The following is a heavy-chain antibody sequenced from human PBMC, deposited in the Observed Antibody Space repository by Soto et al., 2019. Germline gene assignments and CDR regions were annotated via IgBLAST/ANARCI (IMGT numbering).Heavy chain of an antibody. J-gene: IGHJ4*02. CDR3: ATGGRGYRSAPRFYFEF. V-gene: IGHV1-69*12. Sequence: QVQLVQSGAEVKKPGSSVKVTCKASGGTFSSNAISWVRQAPGQGLEWMGGIIPIFGTAHYAQKFQGRVTNTADESTSTASMELSSLKSEDTAVYYCATGGRGYRSAPRFYFEFWGQGTLVTVSS. CDR2: IIPIFGTA. CDR1: GGTFSSNA. D-gene: IGHD5-18*01.